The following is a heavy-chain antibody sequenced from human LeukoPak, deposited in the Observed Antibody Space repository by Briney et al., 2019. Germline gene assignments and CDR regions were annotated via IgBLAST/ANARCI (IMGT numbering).Heavy chain of an antibody. V-gene: IGHV3-21*01. CDR2: ISSSSSYI. D-gene: IGHD7-27*01. CDR1: GFTFSSYS. J-gene: IGHJ6*03. Sequence: PGGSLRLSCAASGFTFSSYSMNWVRQAPGKGLEWVSSISSSSSYIYYADSVKGRFTISRDNAKNSLYLQMNSLRAEDTAVYYCAREDTLGYYYMDVWGKGTTVTVSS. CDR3: AREDTLGYYYMDV.